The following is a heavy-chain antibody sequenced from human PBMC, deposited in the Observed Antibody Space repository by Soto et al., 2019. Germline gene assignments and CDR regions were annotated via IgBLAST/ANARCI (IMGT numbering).Heavy chain of an antibody. V-gene: IGHV1-18*01. CDR2: ISAYNGNT. D-gene: IGHD6-13*01. CDR3: ASESSSSCHDY. Sequence: QVQLVQSGAEVKKPGASVKVSCKASCYTFTSYVFSWVRQAPGQGLEWMGWISAYNGNTNNAQKLQGRVTMTTDTSTIAAYMERRGLTSDDTAVYYCASESSSSCHDYWGQGTLVTVSS. J-gene: IGHJ4*02. CDR1: CYTFTSYV.